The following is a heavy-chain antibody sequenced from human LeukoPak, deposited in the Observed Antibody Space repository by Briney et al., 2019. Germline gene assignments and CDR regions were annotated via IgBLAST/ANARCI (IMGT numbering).Heavy chain of an antibody. D-gene: IGHD1-7*01. CDR2: TYYRSKWSY. V-gene: IGHV6-1*01. CDR1: GDSFSSNSAA. CDR3: ARTLVTSIYGNYFDP. J-gene: IGHJ5*02. Sequence: SQTLSLTCAVSGDSFSSNSAAWSWLRQSPSRGLEWLGRTYYRSKWSYDYAVSVKGRITINPDTSKNQFSLQLRSVTPDDTAIYYCARTLVTSIYGNYFDPWGQGTLVTVSS.